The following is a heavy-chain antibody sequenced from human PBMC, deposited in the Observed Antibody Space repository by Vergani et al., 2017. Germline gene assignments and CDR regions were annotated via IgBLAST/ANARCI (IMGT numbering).Heavy chain of an antibody. J-gene: IGHJ3*02. Sequence: QLQLQESGPGLVKPSETLSLTCTVSGGSISSSSYYWGWIRQPPGKGLEWIGSIYYSGSTYYNQSLKSRVTISVDTSKNQFSLKLSSVTAADSAVYYCAILPFGVRVYYDYVWGSYRCPLELWENAFDIWGLGTMVTVSS. D-gene: IGHD3-16*02. CDR2: IYYSGST. CDR3: AILPFGVRVYYDYVWGSYRCPLELWENAFDI. V-gene: IGHV4-39*01. CDR1: GGSISSSSYY.